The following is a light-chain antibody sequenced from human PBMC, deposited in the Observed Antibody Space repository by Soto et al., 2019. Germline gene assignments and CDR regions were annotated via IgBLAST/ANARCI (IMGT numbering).Light chain of an antibody. V-gene: IGKV3-15*01. CDR2: GAS. CDR3: QQYNEWPST. J-gene: IGKJ2*01. CDR1: QSVSSN. Sequence: EIVMTQSPATLSVSPGERATFSCRASQSVSSNLAWYQQKPGQAPRLVIFGASTRATGIPARFGGSGSGTEFTLTISSLQSEEFAVYYCQQYNEWPSTFGQGTKLEIK.